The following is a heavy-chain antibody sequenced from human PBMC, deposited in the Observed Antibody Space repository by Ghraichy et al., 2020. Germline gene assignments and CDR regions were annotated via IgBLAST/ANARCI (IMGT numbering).Heavy chain of an antibody. CDR1: GGSFSGYY. J-gene: IGHJ6*02. D-gene: IGHD3-3*01. CDR2: INQSGST. CDR3: ARVVLRFLEWKRNYYGMDV. Sequence: SETLSLTCAVYGGSFSGYYWSWIRQSPGRGLEWIGEINQSGSTNHNPSLKSRVAMSVDSSKNQFSLKLSSVTAADTAVYYCARVVLRFLEWKRNYYGMDVLGQGTTVAVSS. V-gene: IGHV4-34*01.